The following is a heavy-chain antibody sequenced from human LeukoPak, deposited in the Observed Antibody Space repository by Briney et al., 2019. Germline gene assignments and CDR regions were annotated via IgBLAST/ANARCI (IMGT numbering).Heavy chain of an antibody. V-gene: IGHV3-23*01. Sequence: GGSLRLSCAASGFIFGDYYLSWFRQAPGKGLEWVSAISGSGGSTYYADSVKGRFTISRDNSKNTLYLQMNSLRAEDTAVYYCAKDEGYSSSWYDYWGQGTLVTVSS. CDR3: AKDEGYSSSWYDY. CDR1: GFIFGDYY. CDR2: ISGSGGST. J-gene: IGHJ4*02. D-gene: IGHD6-13*01.